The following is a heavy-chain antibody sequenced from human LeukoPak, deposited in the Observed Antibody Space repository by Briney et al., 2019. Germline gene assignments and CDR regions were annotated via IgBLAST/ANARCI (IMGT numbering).Heavy chain of an antibody. CDR2: ISGGLTST. Sequence: GGSLRLSCSASGFTFSTYAMSWVRQAPGKGLEWVSAISGGLTSTHYADSVKGRFTISRDNSKNTLYLQMNSLRAEDTAVYYCAKDCASGSYYDWGQGTLVTVSS. CDR3: AKDCASGSYYD. D-gene: IGHD1-26*01. J-gene: IGHJ4*02. V-gene: IGHV3-23*01. CDR1: GFTFSTYA.